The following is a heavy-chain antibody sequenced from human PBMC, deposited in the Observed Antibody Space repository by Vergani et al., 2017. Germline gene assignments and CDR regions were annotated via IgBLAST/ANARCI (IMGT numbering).Heavy chain of an antibody. CDR1: GGSISSGSYY. CDR3: ARLNWNYVAFDI. CDR2: LYTSGST. Sequence: QVQLQESGPGLVKPSQTLSLTCTVSGGSISSGSYYWNLIRQPAGKGLEWIGRLYTSGSTYYNPSLKSRVTISVDTSKNQFSLRLSSVTAADTAVYYCARLNWNYVAFDIWGQGTMVTVSS. J-gene: IGHJ3*02. D-gene: IGHD1-7*01. V-gene: IGHV4-61*02.